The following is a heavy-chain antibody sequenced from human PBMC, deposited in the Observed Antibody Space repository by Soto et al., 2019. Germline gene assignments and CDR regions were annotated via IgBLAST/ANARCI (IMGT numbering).Heavy chain of an antibody. J-gene: IGHJ4*02. CDR3: ARSIELRHFDY. CDR2: IYYSGNT. Sequence: PSETLSLTCTVSGSSISSRVYYWGWIRQPPGKGLEWIGSIYYSGNTYYNSSLKSRVIISVATSENQLSLKLSSVTAADTAVYYCARSIELRHFDYWGRGTLVTVSS. V-gene: IGHV4-39*01. D-gene: IGHD3-3*01. CDR1: GSSISSRVYY.